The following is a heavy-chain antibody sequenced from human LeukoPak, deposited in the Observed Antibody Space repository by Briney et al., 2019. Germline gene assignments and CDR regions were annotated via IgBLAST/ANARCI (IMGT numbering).Heavy chain of an antibody. J-gene: IGHJ2*01. Sequence: SETLSLTCTVSGGSISSYYWSWIRQPPGKGLEWIGYIYYSGSTNYNPSLKSRVTISVDTSKNQFSLKLSSVTAADTAVYYCARDLYSSSWYGGWYFDLWGRGTLVTVSS. CDR1: GGSISSYY. V-gene: IGHV4-59*12. CDR2: IYYSGST. CDR3: ARDLYSSSWYGGWYFDL. D-gene: IGHD6-13*01.